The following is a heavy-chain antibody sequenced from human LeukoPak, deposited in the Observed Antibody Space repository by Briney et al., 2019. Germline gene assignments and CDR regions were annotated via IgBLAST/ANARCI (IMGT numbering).Heavy chain of an antibody. Sequence: ASVKVSCKASGYTFTSYGISWVRQAPGQGLEWMGWISAYNGNTNYAQKLQGRVTMTTDTSTSTAYMELSSLRSEDTAVYYCATDGDYYDSSGYDAFDIWGQGTMVTVSS. CDR3: ATDGDYYDSSGYDAFDI. CDR1: GYTFTSYG. J-gene: IGHJ3*02. D-gene: IGHD3-22*01. CDR2: ISAYNGNT. V-gene: IGHV1-18*01.